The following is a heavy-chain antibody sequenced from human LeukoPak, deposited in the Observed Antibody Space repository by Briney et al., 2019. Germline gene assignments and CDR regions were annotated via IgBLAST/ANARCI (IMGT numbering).Heavy chain of an antibody. CDR3: AKGGVLH. J-gene: IGHJ4*02. Sequence: GGSPRLSCVASGFTSCGAWMSSVRPAPGKGRERVGSIKQDGSEKYYVASVKGRFTISIDNAKNSVSLQMNSLRSEDTAVYYCAKGGVLHWGQGTLVPVP. CDR2: IKQDGSEK. CDR1: GFTSCGAW. V-gene: IGHV3-7*01. D-gene: IGHD3-16*01.